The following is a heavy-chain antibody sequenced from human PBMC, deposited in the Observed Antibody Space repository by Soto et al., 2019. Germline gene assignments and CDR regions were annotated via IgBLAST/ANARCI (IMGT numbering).Heavy chain of an antibody. CDR1: GFTFDDYA. CDR2: ISWNSGSI. Sequence: EVQLVESGGGLVQPGRSLRLSCAASGFTFDDYAMHWVRQAPGKGLEWVSGISWNSGSIGYADSVKGRFTISRDNAKNSLYLQMNSLSAEDTALYYCAKDHDGAGKVMRGMDVWGQGTTVTVSS. CDR3: AKDHDGAGKVMRGMDV. J-gene: IGHJ6*02. V-gene: IGHV3-9*01. D-gene: IGHD3-16*01.